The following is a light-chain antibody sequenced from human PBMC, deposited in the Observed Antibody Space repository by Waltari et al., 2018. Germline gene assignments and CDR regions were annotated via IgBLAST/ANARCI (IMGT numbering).Light chain of an antibody. CDR3: QSYDSSLSGSV. CDR2: VNS. J-gene: IGLJ2*01. CDR1: SSNIGAGYD. V-gene: IGLV1-40*01. Sequence: QSVLTQPPSVSGAPGQMVTISCTGSSSNIGAGYDVHWYQQLPGTAPKLPIYVNSNRPSGVPDRFSGSKSGTSASLAITGLQAEDEADYYCQSYDSSLSGSVFGGGTKLTVL.